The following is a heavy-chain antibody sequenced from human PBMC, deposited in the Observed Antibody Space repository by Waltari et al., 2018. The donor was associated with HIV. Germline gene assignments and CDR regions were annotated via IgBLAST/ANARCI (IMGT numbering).Heavy chain of an antibody. D-gene: IGHD3-3*01. CDR1: RGAFRNNA. CDR3: ARAKDYGVVIDAFDI. J-gene: IGHJ3*02. V-gene: IGHV1-69*12. Sequence: QVQLARSGAEVKKTGSSLKVSCQAYRGAFRNNALPWVRQGPGQGLEWMGGIIPMFNAPKYAQKLQDRVTISADESATTVYLELGSLRYEDTVMYYCARAKDYGVVIDAFDIWGQGTMVTVSS. CDR2: IIPMFNAP.